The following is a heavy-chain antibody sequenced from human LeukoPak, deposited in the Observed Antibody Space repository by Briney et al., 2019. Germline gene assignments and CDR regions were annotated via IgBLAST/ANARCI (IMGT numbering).Heavy chain of an antibody. CDR1: GFIGSNNY. V-gene: IGHV3-53*01. J-gene: IGHJ4*02. D-gene: IGHD6-13*01. CDR3: ARVVIQYSSSWYFDN. Sequence: GGSLRLSCAASGFIGSNNYMSWVRQAPGKGLEWVSIIYSGGRTDYGDSVKGRFTISRDNSKNTLYLQMNSLRVEDTAVYYCARVVIQYSSSWYFDNWGQGTLVTVSS. CDR2: IYSGGRT.